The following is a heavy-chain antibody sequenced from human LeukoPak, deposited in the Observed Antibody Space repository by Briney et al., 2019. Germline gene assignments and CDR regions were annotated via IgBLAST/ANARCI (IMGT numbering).Heavy chain of an antibody. D-gene: IGHD5-24*01. Sequence: ASVKVSCKASGYTFTGYYMHWVRQAPGQGLEWMGWINPNSGGTNYAQKFQGRVTMTRDTSISTAYMELSRLRSDDTAVYYCARDWGDGYNLIDYWGQGTLVTVSS. J-gene: IGHJ4*02. V-gene: IGHV1-2*02. CDR1: GYTFTGYY. CDR2: INPNSGGT. CDR3: ARDWGDGYNLIDY.